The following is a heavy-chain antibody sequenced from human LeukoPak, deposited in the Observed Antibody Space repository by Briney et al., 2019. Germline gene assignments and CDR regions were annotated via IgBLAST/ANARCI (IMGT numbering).Heavy chain of an antibody. J-gene: IGHJ4*02. CDR1: GGSNSRSGYY. D-gene: IGHD5-18*01. CDR3: ARARHGYIYGYRPNELGHFFDY. Sequence: SETLSLTCTVSGGSNSRSGYYWGWIRQTPGKGLEWIGSIYYSGSTYYKSSLKSRVTISLDTSKNQFSLKLSSVTAADTAVYYCARARHGYIYGYRPNELGHFFDYWGQGTLVTVSS. CDR2: IYYSGST. V-gene: IGHV4-39*07.